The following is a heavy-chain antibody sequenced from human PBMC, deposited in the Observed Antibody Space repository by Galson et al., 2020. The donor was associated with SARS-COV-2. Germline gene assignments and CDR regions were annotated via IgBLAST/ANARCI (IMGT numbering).Heavy chain of an antibody. CDR3: AKLAEGRRSSEDY. Sequence: ETSETLSLTCTVSRGYISDYYWSWIRQSPGKGLEWIGYIYNTASSNTGTTKYNPSLKSRVTISLDTPNNQFSLKMTSLTAADTATYYCAKLAEGRRSSEDYWGQGTLVTVSS. J-gene: IGHJ4*02. V-gene: IGHV4-59*08. CDR2: IYNTASSNTGTT. D-gene: IGHD1-26*01. CDR1: RGYISDYY.